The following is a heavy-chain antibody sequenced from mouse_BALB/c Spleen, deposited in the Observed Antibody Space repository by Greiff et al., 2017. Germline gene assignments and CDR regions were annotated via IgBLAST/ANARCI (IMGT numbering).Heavy chain of an antibody. J-gene: IGHJ3*01. Sequence: VHLVESGPGLVQPSQSLSITCTVSGFSLTSYGVHWVRQSPGKGLEWLGVIWSGGSTDYNAAFISRLSISKDNSKSQVFFKMNSLQANDTAIYYCARNGGSTMNWFAYWGQGTLVTVSA. V-gene: IGHV2-2*02. CDR2: IWSGGST. CDR3: ARNGGSTMNWFAY. D-gene: IGHD2-4*01. CDR1: GFSLTSYG.